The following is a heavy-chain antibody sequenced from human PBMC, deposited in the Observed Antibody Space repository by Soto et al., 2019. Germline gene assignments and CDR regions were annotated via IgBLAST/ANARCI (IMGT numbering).Heavy chain of an antibody. Sequence: SETLALTCTVSGGPISSGGYYWSWIRQHPGKGLEWIGYIYYSGSAYYNPSLKSRVTISVDTSKNQFSLKLSSVTAADTAVYYCARSVRYCSGGSCYFTPDAYKIWGQGTMVTVAS. D-gene: IGHD2-15*01. J-gene: IGHJ3*02. V-gene: IGHV4-31*03. CDR3: ARSVRYCSGGSCYFTPDAYKI. CDR1: GGPISSGGYY. CDR2: IYYSGSA.